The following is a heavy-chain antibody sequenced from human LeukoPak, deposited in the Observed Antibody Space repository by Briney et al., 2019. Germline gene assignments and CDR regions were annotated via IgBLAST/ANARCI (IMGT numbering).Heavy chain of an antibody. CDR1: GGSISSYY. V-gene: IGHV4-59*01. CDR3: SEGASDAFDI. Sequence: SETLSLTCTVSGGSISSYYWSWIRQPPGKGLEWIGYIYYSGSTNYNPSLKSRVTISVDTSKNQFSLKLSSVTAADTAVYYCSEGASDAFDIWGQGTVVTVSS. CDR2: IYYSGST. J-gene: IGHJ3*02.